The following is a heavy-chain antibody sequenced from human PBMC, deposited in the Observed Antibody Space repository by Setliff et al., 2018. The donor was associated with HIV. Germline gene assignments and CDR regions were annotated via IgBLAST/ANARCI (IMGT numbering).Heavy chain of an antibody. CDR1: GGSLSSYY. CDR2: IYYSGST. V-gene: IGHV4-59*12. Sequence: SETLSLTCFVSGGSLSSYYWSWIRQPPGKGLEWIAYIYYSGSTNYNPSLKRRVTMSVDTSKNQFSLKLSSVTAADTAVYYCARNFWNGPPDYYYYGLDVWGQGTTVTVSS. CDR3: ARNFWNGPPDYYYYGLDV. D-gene: IGHD3-3*01. J-gene: IGHJ6*02.